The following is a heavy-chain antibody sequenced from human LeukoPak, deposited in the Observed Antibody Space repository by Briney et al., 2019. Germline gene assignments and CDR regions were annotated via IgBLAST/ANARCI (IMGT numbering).Heavy chain of an antibody. CDR3: AKCGGGLGANNDDFLDY. J-gene: IGHJ4*02. CDR2: LSYDGSYK. V-gene: IGHV3-30*18. D-gene: IGHD1-26*01. Sequence: GGSLRLSCAASGFTFSSYGLHWVRQAPGKGLEWVAFLSYDGSYKYYADSVKGRFTISRDNPQNTLHLQMNSLRAGDTAVYYCAKCGGGLGANNDDFLDYWGQGTLVTVSP. CDR1: GFTFSSYG.